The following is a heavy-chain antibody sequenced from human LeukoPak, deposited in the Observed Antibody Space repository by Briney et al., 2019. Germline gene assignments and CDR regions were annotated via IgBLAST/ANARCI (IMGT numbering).Heavy chain of an antibody. V-gene: IGHV3-74*01. CDR1: GLTFSSYW. Sequence: GGSLRLSCAASGLTFSSYWMHWVRQAPGKGLVWVSRINSDGSSTSYADSVKGRFTISRDNAKNTLYLQMNSLRAEDTAVYYCARDSPYSGLGNFDYWGQGTLVTVSS. CDR3: ARDSPYSGLGNFDY. D-gene: IGHD5-12*01. CDR2: INSDGSST. J-gene: IGHJ4*02.